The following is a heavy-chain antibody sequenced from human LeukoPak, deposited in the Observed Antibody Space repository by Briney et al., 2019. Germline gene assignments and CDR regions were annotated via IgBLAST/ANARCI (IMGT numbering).Heavy chain of an antibody. CDR2: IRSKANSYAT. D-gene: IGHD3-10*01. CDR3: TRHEDYYGSGSYYEIDY. V-gene: IGHV3-73*01. Sequence: GGSLRLSCAASGFTFSGSAMHWVRQASGKGLEWVGRIRSKANSYATAYAASVKGRFTISRDDSKNTAYLQMNSLKTEDTAVYYCTRHEDYYGSGSYYEIDYRGQGTLVTVSS. CDR1: GFTFSGSA. J-gene: IGHJ4*02.